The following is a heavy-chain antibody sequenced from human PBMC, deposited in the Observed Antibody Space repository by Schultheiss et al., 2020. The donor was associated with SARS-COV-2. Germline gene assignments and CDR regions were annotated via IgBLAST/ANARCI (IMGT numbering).Heavy chain of an antibody. Sequence: ASVKVSCKASGYTFTSYDINWVRQATGQGLEWMGWMNPNSGNTGYAQKFQGRVTITADESTSTAYMELSSLRSEDMVVYSCARDDSGYDGLNWFDPWGQGTLVTVSS. CDR1: GYTFTSYD. J-gene: IGHJ5*02. V-gene: IGHV1-8*01. CDR2: MNPNSGNT. D-gene: IGHD5-12*01. CDR3: ARDDSGYDGLNWFDP.